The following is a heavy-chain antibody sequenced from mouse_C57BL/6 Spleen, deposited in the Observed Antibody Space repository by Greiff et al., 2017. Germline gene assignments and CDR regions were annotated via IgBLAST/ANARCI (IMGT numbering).Heavy chain of an antibody. Sequence: QVQLQQSGTELVKPGASVKLSCKASGYTFTSYWMHWVKQRPGQGLEWIGNINPRNGGTNYNEKFKSKATLTVDKSSSTAYMQLSSLTSEDSAVYYCALITTVVAKDWYFDVWGTGTTVTVSS. CDR3: ALITTVVAKDWYFDV. D-gene: IGHD1-1*01. V-gene: IGHV1-53*01. CDR2: INPRNGGT. J-gene: IGHJ1*03. CDR1: GYTFTSYW.